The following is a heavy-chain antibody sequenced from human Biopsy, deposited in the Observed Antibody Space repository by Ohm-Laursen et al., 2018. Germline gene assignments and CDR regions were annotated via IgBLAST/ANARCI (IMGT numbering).Heavy chain of an antibody. J-gene: IGHJ6*02. CDR1: GGSISSDY. CDR3: ARTTNSTGWPYYFFYGMDV. D-gene: IGHD2/OR15-2a*01. V-gene: IGHV4-59*01. CDR2: IYYSGST. Sequence: SQTLSLTCTVSGGSISSDYWTWIRQTPGKGLEWIGYIYYSGSTNYNPSLKSRVTISVDTSTNQFSLTLNSVSAADTAVDYCARTTNSTGWPYYFFYGMDVWGQGTTVTVSS.